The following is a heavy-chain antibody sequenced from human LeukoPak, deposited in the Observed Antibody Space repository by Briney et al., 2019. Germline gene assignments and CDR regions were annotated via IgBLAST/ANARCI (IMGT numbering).Heavy chain of an antibody. CDR3: ARGRTVTRQRGRGGFDY. Sequence: ASVKVSCKASGCTLIIYALNWVRQAPGQGLEWMGIINFSGGSTSYAQKFQGRVTMTRDTSTSTVYMELNSLRSEDTAVYYCARGRTVTRQRGRGGFDYWGQGTLVTVSS. V-gene: IGHV1-46*01. D-gene: IGHD4-11*01. CDR1: GCTLIIYA. CDR2: INFSGGST. J-gene: IGHJ4*02.